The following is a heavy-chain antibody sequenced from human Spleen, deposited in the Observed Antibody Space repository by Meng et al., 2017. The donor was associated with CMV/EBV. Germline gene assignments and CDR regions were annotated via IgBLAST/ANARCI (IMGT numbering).Heavy chain of an antibody. Sequence: CKASGYTFSDYYIHWVRQAPGQGLEWMAWINPNSGGTNYAQKFRDRVTMTRDTSISTAYMELSSLRSDNTAVYYCARVGYDSSGYGVHWGQGTLVTVSS. D-gene: IGHD3-22*01. CDR3: ARVGYDSSGYGVH. J-gene: IGHJ1*01. CDR1: GYTFSDYY. CDR2: INPNSGGT. V-gene: IGHV1-2*02.